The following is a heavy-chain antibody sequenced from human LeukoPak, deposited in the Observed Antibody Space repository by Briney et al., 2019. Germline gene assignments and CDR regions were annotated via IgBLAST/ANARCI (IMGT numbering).Heavy chain of an antibody. V-gene: IGHV3-30-3*01. J-gene: IGHJ6*02. CDR2: ISYDGSNK. CDR3: ARGRFRSSGWYSWEDYYYGMDV. CDR1: GFTFSSYA. Sequence: GGSLRLSCAASGFTFSSYAMSWVRQAPGKGLEWVAVISYDGSNKYYADSVKGRFTISRDNSKNTLYLQMNSLRAEDTAVYYCARGRFRSSGWYSWEDYYYGMDVWGQGTTVTVSS. D-gene: IGHD6-19*01.